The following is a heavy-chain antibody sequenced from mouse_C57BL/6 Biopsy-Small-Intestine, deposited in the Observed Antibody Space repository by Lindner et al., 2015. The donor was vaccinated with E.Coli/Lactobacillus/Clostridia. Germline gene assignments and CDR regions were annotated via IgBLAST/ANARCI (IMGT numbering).Heavy chain of an antibody. CDR2: IDYSGTI. CDR3: ARSRAGSYNFDY. Sequence: VQLQESGPGLAKPSQTLSLTCSVTGHSITSDYWSWIRKFPGNKLEYMGYIDYSGTIYYNPSLKSRLSITRDTSKNQYYLHLNSVTTEDTATYHCARSRAGSYNFDYWGQGTTLTVSS. J-gene: IGHJ2*01. V-gene: IGHV3-8*01. CDR1: GHSITSDY. D-gene: IGHD3-1*01.